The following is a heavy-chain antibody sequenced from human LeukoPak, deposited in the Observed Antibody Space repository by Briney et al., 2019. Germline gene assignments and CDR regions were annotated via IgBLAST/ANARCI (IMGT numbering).Heavy chain of an antibody. CDR1: GFTLSTSW. Sequence: GGSLRLSCAPSGFTLSTSWMTWVRQAPGKGLEWVANIKQDGSDKYYMDSVKGRFTISRDNAKNSLYLQMNSLRAEDTAVYYCAKDSGWFRFDYWGQGTLVTVSS. CDR3: AKDSGWFRFDY. V-gene: IGHV3-7*03. D-gene: IGHD6-13*01. CDR2: IKQDGSDK. J-gene: IGHJ4*02.